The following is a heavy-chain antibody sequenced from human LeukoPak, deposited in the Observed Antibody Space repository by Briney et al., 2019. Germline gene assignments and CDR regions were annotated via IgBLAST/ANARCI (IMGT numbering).Heavy chain of an antibody. CDR3: ARKPDCVGSCKFVAAAGNGYNWFDP. Sequence: GASVKVSCKASGYTFTSYGISWVGQAPGQGLEWMGWISAYNGNTNYAQKLQGRVTMTTDTSTSTAYMELRSLRSDDTAVYYCARKPDCVGSCKFVAAAGNGYNWFDPWGQGTLVTVSS. V-gene: IGHV1-18*01. J-gene: IGHJ5*02. D-gene: IGHD6-13*01. CDR2: ISAYNGNT. CDR1: GYTFTSYG.